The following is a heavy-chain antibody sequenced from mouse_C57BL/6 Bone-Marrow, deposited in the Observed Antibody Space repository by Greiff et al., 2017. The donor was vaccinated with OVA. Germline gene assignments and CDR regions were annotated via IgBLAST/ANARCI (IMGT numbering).Heavy chain of an antibody. D-gene: IGHD1-1*01. CDR3: ARERRDYYGSSYYFDY. CDR2: ISDGGSYT. Sequence: EVMLVESGGGLVKPGGSLKLSCAASGFTFSSYAMSWVRQTPEKRLEWVATISDGGSYTYYPDNVKGRFTISRDNAKNNLYLQMSHLKSEDTAMYYCARERRDYYGSSYYFDYWGQGTTLTVSS. J-gene: IGHJ2*01. CDR1: GFTFSSYA. V-gene: IGHV5-4*01.